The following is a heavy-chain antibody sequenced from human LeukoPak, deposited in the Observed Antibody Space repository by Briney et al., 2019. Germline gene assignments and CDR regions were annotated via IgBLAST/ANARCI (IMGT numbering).Heavy chain of an antibody. CDR1: GFTFNTYT. D-gene: IGHD3-10*01. J-gene: IGHJ4*02. CDR2: LTDDGNTR. V-gene: IGHV3-23*01. Sequence: GGSLRLSCTTSGFTFNTYTLSWVRQAPGKGLEWVSSLTDDGNTRHYADSVKGRYTLSSDNSENTLYLQMNSLRAEDTAIYYCAKAFYYGPDSSYVSFDYWGQGTLVTVSS. CDR3: AKAFYYGPDSSYVSFDY.